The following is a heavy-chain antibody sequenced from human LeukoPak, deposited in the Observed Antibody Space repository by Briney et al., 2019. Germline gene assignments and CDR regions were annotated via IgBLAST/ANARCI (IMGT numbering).Heavy chain of an antibody. CDR3: AKDTKMYYYDSSGYYD. Sequence: GGSLRLSCAASGFTFSSYGMHWVRQAPGKGLEWVAFIRYDGSRKYYADSVKGRFTISRDNSKSTLYLQMNSLRAEDTAVYYCAKDTKMYYYDSSGYYDWGQGTLVTVSS. CDR2: IRYDGSRK. V-gene: IGHV3-30*02. CDR1: GFTFSSYG. J-gene: IGHJ4*02. D-gene: IGHD3-22*01.